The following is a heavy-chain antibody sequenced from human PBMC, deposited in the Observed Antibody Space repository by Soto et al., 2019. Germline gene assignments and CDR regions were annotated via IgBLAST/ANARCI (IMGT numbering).Heavy chain of an antibody. CDR3: ARSRSNAFDI. CDR2: IYHSGST. CDR1: GGSISSGGYS. Sequence: NPSETLSLTCAVSGGSISSGGYSWSWIRQPPGKGLEWIGYIYHSGSTYYNPSLKSRVTISVDRSKDQFSLKLSSVTAADTAVYYCARSRSNAFDIWGQGTMVTVSS. J-gene: IGHJ3*02. V-gene: IGHV4-30-2*01.